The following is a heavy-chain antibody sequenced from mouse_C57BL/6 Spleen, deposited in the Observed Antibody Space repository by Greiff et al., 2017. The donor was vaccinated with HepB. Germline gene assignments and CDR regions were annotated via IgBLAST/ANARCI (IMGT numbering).Heavy chain of an antibody. Sequence: VQLKQSGAELVRPGASVKLSCTASGFNIKDDYMHWVKQRPEQGLEWIGWIDPENGDTEYASKFQDKATLTADKSSKTAYMQLSSLTSEDTDVYYSTIYDNYGSSFDYWGQGTTLTVSS. D-gene: IGHD1-1*01. CDR2: IDPENGDT. J-gene: IGHJ2*01. CDR1: GFNIKDDY. V-gene: IGHV14-4*01. CDR3: TIYDNYGSSFDY.